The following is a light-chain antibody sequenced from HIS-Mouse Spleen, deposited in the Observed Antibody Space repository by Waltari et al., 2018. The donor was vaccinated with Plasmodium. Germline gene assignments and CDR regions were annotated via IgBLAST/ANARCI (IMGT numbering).Light chain of an antibody. V-gene: IGLV2-23*01. CDR1: CSDVGTYNL. J-gene: IGLJ2*01. CDR2: EGS. Sequence: QSALTQPASVSGSPGQSITISCTRTCSDVGTYNLVSWYQQHPGKAPKLMIYEGSKRPSGVSNRFSGSKSGNTASLTISGLQAEDEADYYCCSYAGSRMVFGGGTKLTVL. CDR3: CSYAGSRMV.